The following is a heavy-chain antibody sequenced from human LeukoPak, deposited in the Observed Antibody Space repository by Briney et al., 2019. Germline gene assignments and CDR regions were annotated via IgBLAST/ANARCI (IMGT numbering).Heavy chain of an antibody. CDR2: IYYSGST. V-gene: IGHV4-61*08. Sequence: PSQTLSLTCTVSGGSISSGGYYWSWIRQPPGKGLEWIGYIYYSGSTNYNPSLKSRVTISVDTSKNQFSLKLSSVTAADTAVYYCARQQGSTDYGDYVWFDPWGQGTLVTVSS. CDR1: GGSISSGGYY. D-gene: IGHD4-17*01. J-gene: IGHJ5*02. CDR3: ARQQGSTDYGDYVWFDP.